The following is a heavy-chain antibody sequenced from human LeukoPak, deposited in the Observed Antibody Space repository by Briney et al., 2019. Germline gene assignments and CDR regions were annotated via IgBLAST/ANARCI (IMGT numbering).Heavy chain of an antibody. CDR1: GFTFSDYY. V-gene: IGHV3-11*01. J-gene: IGHJ4*02. Sequence: GGSLRLSCAASGFTFSDYYMSWIRQAPGKGLEWVSYISSSGSTIYYADSVKGRFTTSRDNAKNSLYLQMNSLRAEDTAVYYCAQGRQRGPLDYWGQGTLVTVSS. CDR2: ISSSGSTI. D-gene: IGHD3-16*01. CDR3: AQGRQRGPLDY.